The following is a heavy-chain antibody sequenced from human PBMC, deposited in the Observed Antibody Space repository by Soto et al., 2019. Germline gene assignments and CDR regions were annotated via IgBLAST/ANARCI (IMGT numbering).Heavy chain of an antibody. Sequence: QVQLVESGEGVVQPGRSLRLSCAASGFTFTNYGMHWVRQAPGKGLEWVAVIWYDGSNKYYADSVKGRFTISRDNSKNTLYLQMNSLRAEDTAVYYCARDRGIVPLDYWGQGTMVTVSS. CDR3: ARDRGIVPLDY. CDR1: GFTFTNYG. CDR2: IWYDGSNK. J-gene: IGHJ4*02. V-gene: IGHV3-33*01. D-gene: IGHD2-21*01.